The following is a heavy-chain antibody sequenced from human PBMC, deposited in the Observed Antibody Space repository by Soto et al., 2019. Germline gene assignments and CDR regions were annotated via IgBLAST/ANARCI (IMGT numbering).Heavy chain of an antibody. V-gene: IGHV1-46*01. J-gene: IGHJ6*02. CDR2: INPSNGTA. CDR1: GYTFTSYY. Sequence: GASVKVSCKASGYTFTSYYMHCVRHAAGQGLEWMGLINPSNGTASYAQKFQGRVTITADKSTSTAYMELSSLRSEDTAVYYCASSYYDFWSGYYGYYYYGMDVWGQGTTVTVSS. D-gene: IGHD3-3*01. CDR3: ASSYYDFWSGYYGYYYYGMDV.